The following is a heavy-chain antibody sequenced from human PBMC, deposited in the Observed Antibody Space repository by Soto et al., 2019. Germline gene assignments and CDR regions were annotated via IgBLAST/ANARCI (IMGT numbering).Heavy chain of an antibody. D-gene: IGHD2-21*02. V-gene: IGHV3-23*01. J-gene: IGHJ4*02. Sequence: EVQLLESGGGLVQPGGSLRLSCAASGFTFSSYAMSWVRQAPGKGLEWVSAISGSGGSTYYADSVKGRFTISRDNSKNTLYLQMSRLRAEDTTVYYCAKDRRTYCGGDCHSVPYYWCQGTLVTVSS. CDR2: ISGSGGST. CDR1: GFTFSSYA. CDR3: AKDRRTYCGGDCHSVPYY.